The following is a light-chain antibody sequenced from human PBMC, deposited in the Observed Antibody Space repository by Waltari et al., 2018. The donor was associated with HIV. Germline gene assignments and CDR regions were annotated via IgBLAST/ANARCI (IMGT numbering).Light chain of an antibody. J-gene: IGLJ2*01. Sequence: QSALTQPRSVSGSPGQSVTISCRGSSPDLGAYNYVSWYQQHPRQVPKLFIFEVSKRPSGVPDRFSGSKSVNTASLTSSGLQAEDEADYYCCSYAGTYTWVFGGGTRLTVL. CDR3: CSYAGTYTWV. V-gene: IGLV2-11*01. CDR2: EVS. CDR1: SPDLGAYNY.